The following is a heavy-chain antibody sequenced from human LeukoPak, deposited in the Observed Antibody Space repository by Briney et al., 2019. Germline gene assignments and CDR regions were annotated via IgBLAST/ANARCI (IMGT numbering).Heavy chain of an antibody. Sequence: GGSLRLSFAASGFTFSDYYMSWIRQAPGKGQEWVQDISSSGSTIYYADSVKGRFTISRDNAKNSLYLQMNSLRAEDTAVYYCARESTGYDILTGYYRGNFDYWGQGTLVTVSS. CDR1: GFTFSDYY. CDR3: ARESTGYDILTGYYRGNFDY. V-gene: IGHV3-11*01. D-gene: IGHD3-9*01. J-gene: IGHJ4*02. CDR2: ISSSGSTI.